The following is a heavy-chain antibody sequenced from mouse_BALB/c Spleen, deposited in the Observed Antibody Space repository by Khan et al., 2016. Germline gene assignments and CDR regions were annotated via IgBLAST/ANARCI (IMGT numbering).Heavy chain of an antibody. CDR2: IIPGSGGT. CDR1: GYAFTNYL. V-gene: IGHV1-54*01. J-gene: IGHJ4*01. D-gene: IGHD2-14*01. CDR3: AGWAFRYDAGYTMDY. Sequence: QVRLQQSGAELVRPGTSVKVSCKASGYAFTNYLIEWVKQRPGQGLEWIGVIIPGSGGTNYNEKFKGKATLTADKSSSTAYMQLRSLTSDDSAVYFVAGWAFRYDAGYTMDYWGQGTSVTVSS.